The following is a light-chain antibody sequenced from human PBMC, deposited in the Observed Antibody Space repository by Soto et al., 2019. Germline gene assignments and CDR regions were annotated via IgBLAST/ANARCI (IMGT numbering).Light chain of an antibody. CDR2: DVS. J-gene: IGLJ1*01. Sequence: LTQPPSVYGSPGQAVTISCTGTSSDVGSYNRVSWYQQPPGTAPKVMIYDVSNRPSGVPDRFSRSKSGNTASLTISGLQAEDESDYYCSSYTSSSTYVFGTGTKVTVL. CDR3: SSYTSSSTYV. CDR1: SSDVGSYNR. V-gene: IGLV2-18*02.